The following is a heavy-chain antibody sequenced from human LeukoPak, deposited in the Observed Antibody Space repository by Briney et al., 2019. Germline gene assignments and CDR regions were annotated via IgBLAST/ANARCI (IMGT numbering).Heavy chain of an antibody. J-gene: IGHJ4*02. V-gene: IGHV4-34*01. D-gene: IGHD6-19*01. CDR1: SGSFSGYY. Sequence: SETLSLTCAVYSGSFSGYYWSWIRQPPGKGLEWIGEINHSGSTNYNPSLKSRVTISVDTSKNQFSLKLSSVTAADTAVYYCARGKYSSGWYYKGYFDYWGQGTLVTVSS. CDR3: ARGKYSSGWYYKGYFDY. CDR2: INHSGST.